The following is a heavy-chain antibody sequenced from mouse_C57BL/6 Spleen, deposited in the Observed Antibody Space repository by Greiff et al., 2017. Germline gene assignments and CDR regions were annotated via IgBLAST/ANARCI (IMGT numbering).Heavy chain of an antibody. Sequence: QVQLQQSGAELARPGASVKLSCKASGYTFTSYGISWVKQRTGQGLEWIGEIYPRSGNTYYNEKFKGKATLTADKSSSTAYMELRSLTSEDSAVYFCARWGLTGTFADWGQGTLVTVAA. CDR2: IYPRSGNT. CDR1: GYTFTSYG. CDR3: ARWGLTGTFAD. D-gene: IGHD4-1*01. J-gene: IGHJ3*01. V-gene: IGHV1-81*01.